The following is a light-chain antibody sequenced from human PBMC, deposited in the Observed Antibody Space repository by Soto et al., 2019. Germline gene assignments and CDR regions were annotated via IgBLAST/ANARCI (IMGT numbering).Light chain of an antibody. J-gene: IGKJ5*01. V-gene: IGKV3-11*01. Sequence: ENVLTQSPGTLSLSPGERATVSCRASQSVDSHLVWYQQKPGQAPRLLIFGASNRATGIPARFSGSGSGTDFTLAINRLEPDDFAVYYCQQRNDWPITFGQGTRLEIK. CDR2: GAS. CDR1: QSVDSH. CDR3: QQRNDWPIT.